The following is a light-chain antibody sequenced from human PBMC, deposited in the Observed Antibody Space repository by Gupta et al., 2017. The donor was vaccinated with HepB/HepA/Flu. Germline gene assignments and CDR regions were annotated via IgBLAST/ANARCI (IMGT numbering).Light chain of an antibody. CDR2: DVS. CDR3: SSYTSSSTLV. CDR1: RSDVGAYNY. V-gene: IGLV2-14*01. Sequence: QSALTQPASVSGSPGPSITIFCTGTRSDVGAYNYVSWYQEHPGKAPKLMIYDVSNRPAGVSSRFSGSKSGNTASLTISGLQAEDEADYYCSSYTSSSTLVFGGGTKLTVL. J-gene: IGLJ3*02.